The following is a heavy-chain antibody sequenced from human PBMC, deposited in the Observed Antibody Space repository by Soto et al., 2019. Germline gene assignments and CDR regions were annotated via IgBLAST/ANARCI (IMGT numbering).Heavy chain of an antibody. Sequence: EVQLLESGGGLVQPGGSLRLSCAASGFAFSNYAMNWVRQAPGKGLEWVSAISGSGGSTYYADSVKGRFTISRDNSKNTLYLQMNSLRAEDTAVYYCAKETYSSGSYLPDYWGQGTLVTVSS. V-gene: IGHV3-23*01. D-gene: IGHD1-26*01. J-gene: IGHJ4*02. CDR2: ISGSGGST. CDR1: GFAFSNYA. CDR3: AKETYSSGSYLPDY.